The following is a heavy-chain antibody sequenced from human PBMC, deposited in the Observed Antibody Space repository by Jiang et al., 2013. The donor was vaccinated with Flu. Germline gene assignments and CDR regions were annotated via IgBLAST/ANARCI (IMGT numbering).Heavy chain of an antibody. CDR3: VRGLWFGELSPNWFDP. CDR1: GYSISSGYY. CDR2: IYHSGST. Sequence: GSGLVKPSETLSLTCTVSGYSISSGYYWGWIRQPPGKGLEWIGSIYHSGSTYYNPSLKSRVTISVDTSKNQFSLKLSSVTAADTAIYYCVRGLWFGELSPNWFDPWGQGTLVTVSS. J-gene: IGHJ5*02. D-gene: IGHD3-10*01. V-gene: IGHV4-38-2*02.